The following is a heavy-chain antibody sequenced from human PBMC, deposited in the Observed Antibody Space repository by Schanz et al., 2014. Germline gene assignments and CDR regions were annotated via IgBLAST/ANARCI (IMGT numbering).Heavy chain of an antibody. CDR1: RSTFSSYT. J-gene: IGHJ4*02. D-gene: IGHD2-21*01. CDR2: FIPILDVG. Sequence: QVQLVQSGAEVKKPGSSVKVSCKASRSTFSSYTISWVRQARGQGLEWVGRFIPILDVGNYAQQFQGRVTFTADKSTSTAYMDLRSLRSDDTAVYYCARDRLECGAECYSVEVFEIWGQGTLVIVSS. CDR3: ARDRLECGAECYSVEVFEI. V-gene: IGHV1-69*08.